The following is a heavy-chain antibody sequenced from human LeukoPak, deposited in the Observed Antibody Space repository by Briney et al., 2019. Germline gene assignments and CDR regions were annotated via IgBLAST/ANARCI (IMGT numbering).Heavy chain of an antibody. D-gene: IGHD6-19*01. CDR1: GGSFSGYY. CDR3: ATLPHVPVAETFDY. V-gene: IGHV4-34*01. Sequence: SETLSLTCAVYGGSFSGYYWSWIRQPPGKGLEWIGEINHSGSTNYNPSLKSRVTISVDTSKNQFSLKLSSVTAADTAVYYCATLPHVPVAETFDYWGQGTLVTVSS. CDR2: INHSGST. J-gene: IGHJ4*02.